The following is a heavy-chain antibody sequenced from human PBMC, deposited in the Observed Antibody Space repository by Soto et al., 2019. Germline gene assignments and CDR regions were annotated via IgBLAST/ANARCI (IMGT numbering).Heavy chain of an antibody. CDR1: CGSFSGYY. CDR3: ASEWMRFFEWYPPYYDYYGMDV. V-gene: IGHV4-34*01. J-gene: IGHJ6*02. CDR2: SNHSGMP. D-gene: IGHD3-3*01. Sequence: ETLGLTFAVYCGSFSGYYWRWIRQPPWKGLDGIVESNHSGMPNYNPSLKSRVTISVDTYKNQFSLKLGSVTAADTAVYYCASEWMRFFEWYPPYYDYYGMDVWGQGTTVT.